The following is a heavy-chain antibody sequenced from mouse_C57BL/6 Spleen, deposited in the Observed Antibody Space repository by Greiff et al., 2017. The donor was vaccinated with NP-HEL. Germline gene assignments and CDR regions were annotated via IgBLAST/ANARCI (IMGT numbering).Heavy chain of an antibody. Sequence: VQLQQPGPGLVQPSQSLSITCTVSGFSLTSYGVHWVRQSPGKGLEWLGVIWSGGSTDYNAAFISRLSISKDNSKSQVFFKMNSLQADDTAIYYCAIPYYSNPFAYWGQGTLVTVSA. D-gene: IGHD2-5*01. J-gene: IGHJ3*01. V-gene: IGHV2-2*01. CDR3: AIPYYSNPFAY. CDR1: GFSLTSYG. CDR2: IWSGGST.